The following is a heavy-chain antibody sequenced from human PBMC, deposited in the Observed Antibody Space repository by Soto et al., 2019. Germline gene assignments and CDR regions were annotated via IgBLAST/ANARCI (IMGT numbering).Heavy chain of an antibody. Sequence: GGSLRLSCAASGFTFSSYAMHWVRPAPGKGLEYVSAISSNGGSTYYANSVKGRFTISRDNSKNTLYLQMGSLRAEDMAVYYCARALGGSNAFDIWGQGTMVTVSS. CDR2: ISSNGGST. CDR3: ARALGGSNAFDI. J-gene: IGHJ3*02. V-gene: IGHV3-64*01. CDR1: GFTFSSYA. D-gene: IGHD2-2*01.